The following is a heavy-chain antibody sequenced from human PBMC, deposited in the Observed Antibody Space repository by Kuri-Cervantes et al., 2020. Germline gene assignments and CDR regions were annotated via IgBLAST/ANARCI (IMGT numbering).Heavy chain of an antibody. Sequence: ESLKISCAASGFTFSSYAMSWVRQAPGKGLGRIGTIYYSGSTYYNPSLKSRVTISVDTSKKQFSLILTSVTAADTAVYYCATVGGGDFSYYYYMDVWGKGTTVTVSS. J-gene: IGHJ6*03. CDR1: GFTFSSYA. CDR2: IYYSGST. CDR3: ATVGGGDFSYYYYMDV. V-gene: IGHV4-38-2*01. D-gene: IGHD4-17*01.